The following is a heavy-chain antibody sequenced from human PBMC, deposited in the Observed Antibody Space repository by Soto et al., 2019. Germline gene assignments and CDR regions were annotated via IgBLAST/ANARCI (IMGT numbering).Heavy chain of an antibody. CDR2: IYYSGST. CDR3: ARDGVSGYDPYCSGGSCYPAPYGMDV. CDR1: GGSISSGDYY. V-gene: IGHV4-30-4*01. J-gene: IGHJ6*02. Sequence: QVQLQESGPGLVKPSQTLSLTCTVSGGSISSGDYYWSWIRQPPGKGLEWIGYIYYSGSTYYNPSLKSRVTISVDTSKHLFSLKLSSVTAADTAVYYCARDGVSGYDPYCSGGSCYPAPYGMDVWGQGTTVTVSS. D-gene: IGHD2-15*01.